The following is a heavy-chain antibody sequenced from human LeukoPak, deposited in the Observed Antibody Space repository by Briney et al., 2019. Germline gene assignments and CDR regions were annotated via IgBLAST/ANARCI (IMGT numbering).Heavy chain of an antibody. CDR2: INNDGSST. CDR1: GFTFSSYW. V-gene: IGHV3-74*01. J-gene: IGHJ4*02. Sequence: GGSLRLSCAASGFTFSSYWMHWVRQAPGKGLVWVSHINNDGSSTTYADSVKSRFTISRDNAKNTLFLQMNSLGTDDTAIYYCVREPRRDGYTRWGQGTRVTVSS. D-gene: IGHD5-24*01. CDR3: VREPRRDGYTR.